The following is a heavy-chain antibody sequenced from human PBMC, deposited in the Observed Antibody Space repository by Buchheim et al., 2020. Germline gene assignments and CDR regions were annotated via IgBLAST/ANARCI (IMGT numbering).Heavy chain of an antibody. CDR2: FIPIFGTP. V-gene: IGHV1-69*01. CDR3: ARGDGGLWFREAKYGLDV. CDR1: GGTFSDYA. D-gene: IGHD3-10*01. J-gene: IGHJ6*02. Sequence: QVQLVQSGAEVKKPGSSVRVSCKASGGTFSDYAISWVRQAPGQGLEWVGGFIPIFGTPNYAPRFRGRVTITADESTGTAYLELSSLKFEDTAVYYCARGDGGLWFREAKYGLDVWGQGTT.